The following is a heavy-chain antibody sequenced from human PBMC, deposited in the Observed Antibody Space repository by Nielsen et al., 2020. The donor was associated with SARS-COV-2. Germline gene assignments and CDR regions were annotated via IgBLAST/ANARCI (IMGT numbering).Heavy chain of an antibody. V-gene: IGHV1-18*01. CDR2: ISVDNGNT. D-gene: IGHD2-15*01. CDR3: ARGLAVGATPINP. J-gene: IGHJ5*02. Sequence: ASVKVSCKASGYTFRSSGISWVRQAPGQGLEWMGWISVDNGNTDYALKFQGRVTMTTDTSTSTAYLEVRSLRSEDTAMYYCARGLAVGATPINPWGQGTLVTVSS. CDR1: GYTFRSSG.